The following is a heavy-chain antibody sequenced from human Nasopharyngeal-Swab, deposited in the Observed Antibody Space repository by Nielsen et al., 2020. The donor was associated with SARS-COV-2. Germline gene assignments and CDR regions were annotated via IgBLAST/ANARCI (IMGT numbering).Heavy chain of an antibody. CDR2: IDWDDDK. D-gene: IGHD6-13*01. CDR3: ARIRRQQLANGVGWFDP. J-gene: IGHJ5*02. Sequence: SGPTLVKPTQTLTLTCTFSGFSLSTSGMCVSWIRQPPGKALEWLALIDWDDDKYYSTSLKTRLTISKDTSKNQVVLTMTNMDPVDTPTNHCARIRRQQLANGVGWFDPWGQGTLVTVSS. V-gene: IGHV2-70*01. CDR1: GFSLSTSGMC.